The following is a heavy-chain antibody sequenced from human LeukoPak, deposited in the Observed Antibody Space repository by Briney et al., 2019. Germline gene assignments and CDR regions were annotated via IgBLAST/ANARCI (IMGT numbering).Heavy chain of an antibody. CDR1: GFTFISYW. J-gene: IGHJ5*02. CDR2: ISSSGSTR. Sequence: GGSLRLSCAASGFTFISYWLTWVRQAPGKGLEWMSYISSSGSTRKYADSVKGRFTVSRDNAKNSLYLQMNSLRDEDTAVYYCARVGGSIWFGEFRFDPWGQGTLVTVSS. CDR3: ARVGGSIWFGEFRFDP. V-gene: IGHV3-48*02. D-gene: IGHD3-10*01.